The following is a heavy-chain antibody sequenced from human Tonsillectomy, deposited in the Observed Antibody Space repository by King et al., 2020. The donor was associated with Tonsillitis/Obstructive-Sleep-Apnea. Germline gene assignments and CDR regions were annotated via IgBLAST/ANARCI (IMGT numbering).Heavy chain of an antibody. D-gene: IGHD2-15*01. CDR2: IYYSGST. J-gene: IGHJ4*02. V-gene: IGHV4-39*01. CDR1: GGSISSSSYY. Sequence: LQLQESGPGLVKPSETLSLTCTVSGGSISSSSYYWGWIRQPPGKGLEWIGSIYYSGSTYYNPSLKSRVTISVDTSKNQFSLKLSSVTAADTAVYYCARHPAYCSGGSCYPRHFDYWGQGTLVTVSS. CDR3: ARHPAYCSGGSCYPRHFDY.